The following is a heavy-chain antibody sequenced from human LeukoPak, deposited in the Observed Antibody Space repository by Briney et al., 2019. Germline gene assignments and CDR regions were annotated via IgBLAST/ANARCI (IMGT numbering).Heavy chain of an antibody. CDR3: ARDMGSSSWYGAFDM. V-gene: IGHV3-9*03. CDR1: GFSFDDYA. Sequence: PGGSLRLSCAASGFSFDDYAMHWVRHAPGKGLEWVSGISLNSGNIAYADSVKGRFTISRDNAKNSLYLQMKSLRVEDMALYYCARDMGSSSWYGAFDMWGQGTIVTVSS. CDR2: ISLNSGNI. J-gene: IGHJ3*02. D-gene: IGHD6-13*01.